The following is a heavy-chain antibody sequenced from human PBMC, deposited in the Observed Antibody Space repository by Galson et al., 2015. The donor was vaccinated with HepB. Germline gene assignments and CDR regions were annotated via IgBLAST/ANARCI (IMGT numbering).Heavy chain of an antibody. Sequence: SLRLSCAASGFTSNNYAMNWVRQAPGKGLEWVSGISGGANSTYYADSVKGRFTISRDSSRNTLYLQMNSLRAEDTALYYCAKVVEYYYGMDVWGQGTTVTVSS. J-gene: IGHJ6*02. CDR3: AKVVEYYYGMDV. CDR1: GFTSNNYA. V-gene: IGHV3-23*01. CDR2: ISGGANST.